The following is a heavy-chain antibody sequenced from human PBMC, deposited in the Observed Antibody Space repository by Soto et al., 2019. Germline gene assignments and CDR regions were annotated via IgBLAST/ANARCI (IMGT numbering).Heavy chain of an antibody. J-gene: IGHJ4*02. CDR2: IYYSGST. V-gene: IGHV4-39*02. D-gene: IGHD3-3*01. Sequence: QLQLQESGPGLVKPSETLSLTCTVSGGSISSSSYYWGWIRQPPGKGLEWIGSIYYSGSTYYNPSLKIRVTISVDTSKNQFSLKLSSVTAADTAVYYCARDRVDYDFWSGYYGPSPFDYWGQGTLVTVSS. CDR1: GGSISSSSYY. CDR3: ARDRVDYDFWSGYYGPSPFDY.